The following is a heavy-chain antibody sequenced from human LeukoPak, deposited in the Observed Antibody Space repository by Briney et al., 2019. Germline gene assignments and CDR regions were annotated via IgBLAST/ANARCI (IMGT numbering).Heavy chain of an antibody. V-gene: IGHV1-69*04. CDR3: ASNSGPYCGGDCYADPNYYYYGMDV. CDR2: IIPILGIA. D-gene: IGHD2-21*02. Sequence: GASVKVSCKAPGGTFSSYAISWVRQAPGQGLEWMGRIIPILGIANYAQKFQGRVTITADKSTSTAYMELSSLRSEDTAVYYCASNSGPYCGGDCYADPNYYYYGMDVWGQGTTVTVSS. J-gene: IGHJ6*02. CDR1: GGTFSSYA.